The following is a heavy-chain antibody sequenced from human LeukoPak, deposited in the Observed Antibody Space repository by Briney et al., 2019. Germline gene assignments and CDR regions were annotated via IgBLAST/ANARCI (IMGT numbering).Heavy chain of an antibody. CDR2: ISPYNGNL. D-gene: IGHD5-12*01. CDR3: ARETATGLPSY. V-gene: IGHV1-18*01. Sequence: GASVKVSCKASGYTFTNYGISWVRQAPGQGLEWMGWISPYNGNLNYAQKFQGRVTMTTDTSTSTAYMELRGLRSDDTAVYYCARETATGLPSYWGQGTLVTVSS. J-gene: IGHJ4*02. CDR1: GYTFTNYG.